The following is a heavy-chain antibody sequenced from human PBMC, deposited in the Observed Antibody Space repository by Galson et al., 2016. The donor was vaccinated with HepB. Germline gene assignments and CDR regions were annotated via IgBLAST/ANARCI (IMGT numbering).Heavy chain of an antibody. CDR2: IIPIFGTT. Sequence: SVKVSCKASGGNFRIYAISWVRQAPGQGLEWMGQIIPIFGTTNYAQKFQGRVTITADESTNTAYIELNSLRSEDTAVYYCARDNADTSILNFAFDIWGQGTMVTVSS. D-gene: IGHD5-18*01. CDR3: ARDNADTSILNFAFDI. CDR1: GGNFRIYA. V-gene: IGHV1-69*13. J-gene: IGHJ3*02.